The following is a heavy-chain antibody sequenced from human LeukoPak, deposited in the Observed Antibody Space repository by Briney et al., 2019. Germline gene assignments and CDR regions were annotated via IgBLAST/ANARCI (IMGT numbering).Heavy chain of an antibody. CDR2: IIPIFGTA. D-gene: IGHD6-13*01. CDR1: GGTFSSYA. Sequence: SVKVSCKASGGTFSSYAISWVRQAPGQGLEWMGGIIPIFGTANYAQKFQGRVTITADESTSTAYMKLSSLRSEDTAVYYCARDRRIAAAGTDPYYYYYYMDVWGKGTTVTVSS. CDR3: ARDRRIAAAGTDPYYYYYYMDV. V-gene: IGHV1-69*13. J-gene: IGHJ6*03.